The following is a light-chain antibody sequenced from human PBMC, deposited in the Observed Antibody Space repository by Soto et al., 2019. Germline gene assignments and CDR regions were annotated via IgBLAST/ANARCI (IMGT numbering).Light chain of an antibody. J-gene: IGKJ1*01. CDR1: QTISSW. Sequence: DIQMTQSPSTLSGSVGDRVTITCLASQTISSWLDWHQQKPGKAPKLLIYKASTLKSGVPSRFSGSGSGTEFTLTISSLQPDDFATYYCQHYNSYSEAFGQGTKVDIK. V-gene: IGKV1-5*03. CDR2: KAS. CDR3: QHYNSYSEA.